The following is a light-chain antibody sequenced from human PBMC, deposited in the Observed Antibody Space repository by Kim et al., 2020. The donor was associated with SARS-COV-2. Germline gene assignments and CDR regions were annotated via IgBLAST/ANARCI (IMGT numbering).Light chain of an antibody. CDR1: QTVNTKS. J-gene: IGKJ2*01. Sequence: EIVLTQSPATLSLSPGERATLSCRASQTVNTKSLAWYQQRPGQTPRLLIYAASRRATGIPDRFSGSGSGTDFTLTITRLEPEDFAVYYCQLYATSLYTFGQGTKLEIK. CDR3: QLYATSLYT. CDR2: AAS. V-gene: IGKV3-20*01.